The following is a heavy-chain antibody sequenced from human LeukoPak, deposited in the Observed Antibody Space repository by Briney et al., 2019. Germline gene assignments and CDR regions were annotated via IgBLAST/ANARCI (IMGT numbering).Heavy chain of an antibody. V-gene: IGHV3-66*01. Sequence: GGSLRLSCAASGFVVSTNYMSWIRQAPGKGLEWVSVLYSGGSTYYTDSVKGRFTISRDNSNNTLYLQMNNLRAEDTAVYYCAMDSAWLPLKFDYWGPGTLVAVST. CDR2: LYSGGST. D-gene: IGHD5-24*01. CDR1: GFVVSTNY. CDR3: AMDSAWLPLKFDY. J-gene: IGHJ4*02.